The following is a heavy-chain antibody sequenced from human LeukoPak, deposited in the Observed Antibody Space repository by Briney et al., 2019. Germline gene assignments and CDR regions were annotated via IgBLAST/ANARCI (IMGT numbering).Heavy chain of an antibody. CDR2: IRGDGSEE. V-gene: IGHV3-7*01. CDR3: AREESEGFDY. CDR1: GFNFGPYW. J-gene: IGHJ4*02. D-gene: IGHD1-14*01. Sequence: GGSLRLSCAASGFNFGPYWMSWVRQAPGKGLQWVANIRGDGSEEFYVDSVKGRFTISRDNAKNSLYLQMNSLRAEDTAVYYCAREESEGFDYWGQGTLVTVSS.